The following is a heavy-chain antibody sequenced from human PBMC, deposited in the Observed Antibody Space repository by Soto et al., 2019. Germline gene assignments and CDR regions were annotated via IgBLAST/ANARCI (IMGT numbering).Heavy chain of an antibody. V-gene: IGHV1-69*01. J-gene: IGHJ4*02. D-gene: IGHD6-19*01. CDR1: GGTFSSYA. Sequence: QVQLVQSGAEVKKPGSSVKVSCKASGGTFSSYAISWVRQAPGQGLEWMGGIIPIFGTANYAQEFQGRVTITADESTSTAYMELSSLRSEDTAVYYCARAYSSGWYHPFDYWGQGTLVTVSS. CDR2: IIPIFGTA. CDR3: ARAYSSGWYHPFDY.